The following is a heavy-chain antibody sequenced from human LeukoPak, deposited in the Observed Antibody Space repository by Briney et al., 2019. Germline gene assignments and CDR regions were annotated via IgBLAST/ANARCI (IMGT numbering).Heavy chain of an antibody. J-gene: IGHJ4*02. V-gene: IGHV4-39*01. CDR1: GGSISSSSYY. CDR2: IYYSGST. CDR3: ARATYYYGSGSYLSVDY. D-gene: IGHD3-10*01. Sequence: SETLSLTCTVSGGSISSSSYYWGWIRQPPGKGLEWFGSIYYSGSTYYNPSLKSRVTISVDTSKNQLSLKLSSVTAADTAVYYCARATYYYGSGSYLSVDYWGQGTLVTVSS.